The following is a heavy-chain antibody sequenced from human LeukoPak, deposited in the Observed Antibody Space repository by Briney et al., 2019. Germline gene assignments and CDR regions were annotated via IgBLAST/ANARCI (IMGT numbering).Heavy chain of an antibody. CDR1: GFTFSSYG. D-gene: IGHD2-2*01. V-gene: IGHV3-23*01. J-gene: IGHJ4*02. CDR3: AHGSMYQLDY. Sequence: GGSLRLSCAASGFTFSSYGMSWVRQAPGKGLEWVSGISSSGGSTYYADSVKGRFTISRDNSKNTLDLQMNSLRAEDTAVYYCAHGSMYQLDYWGQGTLVTVSS. CDR2: ISSSGGST.